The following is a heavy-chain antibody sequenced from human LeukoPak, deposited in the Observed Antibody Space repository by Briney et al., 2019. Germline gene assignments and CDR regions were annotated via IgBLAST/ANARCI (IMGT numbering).Heavy chain of an antibody. J-gene: IGHJ4*02. V-gene: IGHV4-4*02. CDR2: IYHSGST. CDR3: ARGGLSSGWWYYFDY. Sequence: SGTLSLTCAVSGGSISSSNWWSWVRQPPGKGLEWIGEIYHSGSTNYNPSLKSRVTISVDKSKNQFSLKLSSVTAADTAVYYCARGGLSSGWWYYFDYWGQGTLVTVSS. D-gene: IGHD6-19*01. CDR1: GGSISSSNW.